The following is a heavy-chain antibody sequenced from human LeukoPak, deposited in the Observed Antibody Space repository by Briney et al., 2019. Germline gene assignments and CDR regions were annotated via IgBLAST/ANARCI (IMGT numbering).Heavy chain of an antibody. V-gene: IGHV1-18*01. D-gene: IGHD3-10*01. J-gene: IGHJ4*02. CDR3: ARSDISIVRGAMV. CDR2: ISGYNGNT. Sequence: ASVKVSCKASGYIFTTYGISWVRQAPGQGLEWMGWISGYNGNTNYAQKFQGRITMTTETSTSTAYMELRSLRSDDTAVYYCARSDISIVRGAMVWGQGTLVIVSS. CDR1: GYIFTTYG.